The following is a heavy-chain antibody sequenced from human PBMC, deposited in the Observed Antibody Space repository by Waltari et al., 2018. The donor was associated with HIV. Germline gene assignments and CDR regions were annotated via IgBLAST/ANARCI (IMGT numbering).Heavy chain of an antibody. D-gene: IGHD2-8*02. CDR2: INHSGST. V-gene: IGHV4-34*02. CDR3: ARGRMVVIGKDCTGGSCFFDY. Sequence: QVQLQQWGAGLLKPSETLSLTCAVYGGSFSGYYWSWIRQAPGKGLVWIGEINHSGSTNYNPSLKSRVTVSADMSKNQFSLKLSSVTAADTAVYYCARGRMVVIGKDCTGGSCFFDYWSQGTLVSVS. J-gene: IGHJ4*02. CDR1: GGSFSGYY.